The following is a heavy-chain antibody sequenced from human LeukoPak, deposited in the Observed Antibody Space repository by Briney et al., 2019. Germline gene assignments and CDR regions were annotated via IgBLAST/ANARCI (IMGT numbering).Heavy chain of an antibody. CDR2: IYHSGAT. D-gene: IGHD2-2*01. CDR3: ARLCKGSTSCLEIDP. CDR1: GYSISSGYY. Sequence: SETLSLTCAVSGYSISSGYYWGWIRQPPGKGLQWIGTIYHSGATYYNPSLKSRVTISLDTSKNQFSLKLSSVTAAGTAVYYCARLCKGSTSCLEIDPWGQGTLVTVSS. V-gene: IGHV4-38-2*01. J-gene: IGHJ5*02.